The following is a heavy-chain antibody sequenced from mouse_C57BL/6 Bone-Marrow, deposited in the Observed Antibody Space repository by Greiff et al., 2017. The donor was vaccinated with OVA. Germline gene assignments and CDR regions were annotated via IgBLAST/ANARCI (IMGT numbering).Heavy chain of an antibody. J-gene: IGHJ3*01. CDR2: IYPGDGDT. D-gene: IGHD2-4*01. CDR3: ASGDYDRKRFAY. Sequence: QVQLQQSGPELVKPGASVKISCKASGYAFSSSWMNWVKQRPGKGLEWIGRIYPGDGDTTYNGKFKGKATLTADKSSSTAYMHLSSLTSEDSAVYFCASGDYDRKRFAYWGQGTLVTVSA. V-gene: IGHV1-82*01. CDR1: GYAFSSSW.